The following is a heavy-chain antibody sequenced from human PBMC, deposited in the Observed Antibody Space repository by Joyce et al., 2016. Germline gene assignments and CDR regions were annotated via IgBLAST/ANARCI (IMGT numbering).Heavy chain of an antibody. CDR3: ARGKAFDV. V-gene: IGHV3-7*01. Sequence: EVQLVESGGGLVQPGGSLRLSCAASGFTFSGNSMSWLRQAPGGGLEGVANIKHDGSAVYYLDSGKGRFTVSRDNARSLVHLQMVSLRVEDTALYYCARGKAFDVWGQGTMVTVSS. CDR2: IKHDGSAV. CDR1: GFTFSGNS. J-gene: IGHJ3*01.